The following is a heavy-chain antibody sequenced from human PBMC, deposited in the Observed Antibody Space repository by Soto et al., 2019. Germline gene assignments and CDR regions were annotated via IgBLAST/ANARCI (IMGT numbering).Heavy chain of an antibody. CDR3: ASQDYDKSVYYFDY. V-gene: IGHV4-59*12. Sequence: SETLSLTCTVSGSDITTYYWSWLRQSPGKGLEWIGHIYDTGSTTYNPSLESRVALSLDTSKNQFSLTLSSVTAADTAIYYCASQDYDKSVYYFDYWGRGTLVTVSS. CDR1: GSDITTYY. CDR2: IYDTGST. J-gene: IGHJ4*02. D-gene: IGHD3-22*01.